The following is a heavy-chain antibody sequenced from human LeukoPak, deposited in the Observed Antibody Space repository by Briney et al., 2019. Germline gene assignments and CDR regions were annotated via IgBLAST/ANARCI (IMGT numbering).Heavy chain of an antibody. D-gene: IGHD1-7*01. J-gene: IGHJ5*02. CDR2: ITSGGRTI. Sequence: GGSLRLSCAASGFTFNTYEMNWVRQAPGKGLGGVSYITSGGRTIYYADYVKGRFTISRDNAKNSLYLQMNSLRAEDTAVYYCARGGWNYVFNSWGQGTLVTVSS. CDR1: GFTFNTYE. V-gene: IGHV3-48*03. CDR3: ARGGWNYVFNS.